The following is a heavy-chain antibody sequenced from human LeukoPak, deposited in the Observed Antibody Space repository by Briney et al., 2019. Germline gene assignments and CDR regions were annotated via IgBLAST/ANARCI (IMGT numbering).Heavy chain of an antibody. D-gene: IGHD3-3*01. CDR2: INHSGST. CDR1: GGSFSGYY. J-gene: IGHJ4*02. CDR3: AKVRGRRVSGYLHYFYY. V-gene: IGHV4-34*01. Sequence: SETLSLTCAVYGGSFSGYYWSWIRQPPGKGLEWIGEINHSGSTNYNPSLKSRVTISVDTSKNQFSLKLSSVTAADTAVYYCAKVRGRRVSGYLHYFYYWGQGTLVTVSS.